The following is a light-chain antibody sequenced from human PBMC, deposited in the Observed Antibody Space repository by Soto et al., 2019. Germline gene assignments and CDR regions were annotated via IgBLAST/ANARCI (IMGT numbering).Light chain of an antibody. V-gene: IGLV2-14*01. J-gene: IGLJ1*01. CDR1: SSDIGAYDY. CDR3: FSFKTTSTHV. CDR2: EVN. Sequence: QSALTQPASLSGSPGQSITISCTGTSSDIGAYDYVSWFQQHPGKAPKLMISEVNNRPSGVSNRFSGSKSGNTAYLTISGLQVEEEAEYFCFSFKTTSTHVFGTATKVTVL.